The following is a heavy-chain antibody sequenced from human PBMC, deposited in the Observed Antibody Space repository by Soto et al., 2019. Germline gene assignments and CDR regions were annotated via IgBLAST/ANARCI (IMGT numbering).Heavy chain of an antibody. CDR1: GGSISNYY. J-gene: IGHJ6*03. CDR3: GRASNYYYYYMDV. D-gene: IGHD4-4*01. V-gene: IGHV4-59*01. CDR2: TYYSGST. Sequence: SETLSLTCTVSGGSISNYYWSWIRQPPGKGLEWVGYTYYSGSTKYNPSLKSRVTISIDTSKNQFSLKLSSVTTADTAVYYCGRASNYYYYYMDVGGKGTTVTVSS.